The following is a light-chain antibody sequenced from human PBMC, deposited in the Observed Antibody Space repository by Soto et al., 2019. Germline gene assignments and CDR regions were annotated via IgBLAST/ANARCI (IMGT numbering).Light chain of an antibody. CDR1: QSVSSN. V-gene: IGKV3-15*01. CDR2: DAS. J-gene: IGKJ2*02. Sequence: ETVMTQSPATLSVSPGERATLSYRASQSVSSNLAWYQQKPGQAPRLLIYDASTRATGIPARFSGSGSGTEFTLTISSLQSEDFAVYYCQQYNNWPPCTFGQGTKLEIK. CDR3: QQYNNWPPCT.